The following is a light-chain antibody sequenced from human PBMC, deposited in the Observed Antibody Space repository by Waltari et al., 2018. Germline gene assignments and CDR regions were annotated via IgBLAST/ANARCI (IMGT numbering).Light chain of an antibody. CDR1: QDISTD. V-gene: IGKV3-11*01. CDR3: QQRSLWPRT. J-gene: IGKJ1*01. Sequence: EIVLTQSPDTLSLSPGATGPPSCRASQDISTDVAWYQHRPGQAPRLLMYDVSNRATGIPPRFSGRGSGTDFTLTISRLEPEDVAVYFCQQRSLWPRTFGPGTKVEI. CDR2: DVS.